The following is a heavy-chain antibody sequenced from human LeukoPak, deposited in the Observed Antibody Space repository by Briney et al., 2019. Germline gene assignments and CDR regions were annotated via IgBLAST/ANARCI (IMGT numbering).Heavy chain of an antibody. V-gene: IGHV4-61*08. CDR2: IHYSGSP. J-gene: IGHJ6*02. D-gene: IGHD3-10*01. CDR3: ARDVYYGSGCYGMDV. CDR1: GVTISSVVYY. Sequence: PSQTLSLTCTVSGVTISSVVYYWSWIRQSPGKGLEWIGYIHYSGSPNYNPSLKSRVTILVDTSKDQFSLKLRSVTAADTAVYYCARDVYYGSGCYGMDVWGQGTTATVSS.